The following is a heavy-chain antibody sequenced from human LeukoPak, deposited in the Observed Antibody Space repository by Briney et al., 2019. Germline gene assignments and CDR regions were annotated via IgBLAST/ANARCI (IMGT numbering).Heavy chain of an antibody. V-gene: IGHV1-69*04. CDR2: IIPIFGIA. D-gene: IGHD6-19*01. Sequence: ASVKVSCKASGGTFGSYAISWVRQAPGQGLEWMGRIIPIFGIANYAQKFQGRVTITADKSTSTAYMELSSLRSEDTAVYYCARAGYSSGWYYFDYWGQGTLVTVSS. J-gene: IGHJ4*02. CDR1: GGTFGSYA. CDR3: ARAGYSSGWYYFDY.